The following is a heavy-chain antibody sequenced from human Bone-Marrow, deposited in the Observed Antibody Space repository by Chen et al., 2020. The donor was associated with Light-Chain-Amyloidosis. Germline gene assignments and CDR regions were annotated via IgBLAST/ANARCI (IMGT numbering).Heavy chain of an antibody. D-gene: IGHD5-12*01. V-gene: IGHV5-51*01. CDR3: ARRSAGYNFAS. J-gene: IGHJ4*02. CDR1: GYTFPNYW. CDR2: IYPDDSDA. Sequence: EVHLEQSGPEVKKPGESLKISCKGSGYTFPNYWIGWVRQMAGKALEWMGVIYPDDSDASYVPSYDGQITISADKSLTTAYRQWRSLKASDTAIYYCARRSAGYNFASWGQGTPVPVS.